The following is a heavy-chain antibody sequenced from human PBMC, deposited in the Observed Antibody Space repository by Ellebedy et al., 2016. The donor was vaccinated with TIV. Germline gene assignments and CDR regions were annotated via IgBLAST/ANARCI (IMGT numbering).Heavy chain of an antibody. CDR3: ARQYYDYIWGSSSGWFDP. V-gene: IGHV1-2*04. CDR2: INPNSGGT. D-gene: IGHD3-16*01. J-gene: IGHJ5*02. Sequence: ASVKVSXXASGYTFTGYYMHWVRQAPGQGLEWMGWINPNSGGTNYAQKFQGWVTMTRDTSISTAYMELSRLRSDDTAVYYCARQYYDYIWGSSSGWFDPWGQGTLVTVSS. CDR1: GYTFTGYY.